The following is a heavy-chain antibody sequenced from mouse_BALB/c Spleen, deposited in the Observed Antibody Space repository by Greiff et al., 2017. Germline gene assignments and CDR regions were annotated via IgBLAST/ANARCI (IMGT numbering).Heavy chain of an antibody. D-gene: IGHD1-1*02. J-gene: IGHJ3*01. CDR1: GFSLTGYG. Sequence: QVQLKESGPGLVAPSQSLSITCTVSGFSLTGYGVNWVRQPPGKGLEWLGMIWGDGRTDYNSALKSRLSISKDNSKSQVFLKMNSLQTDDTARYYCARVVYHQAWFAYWGQGTLVTVSA. V-gene: IGHV2-6-7*01. CDR3: ARVVYHQAWFAY. CDR2: IWGDGRT.